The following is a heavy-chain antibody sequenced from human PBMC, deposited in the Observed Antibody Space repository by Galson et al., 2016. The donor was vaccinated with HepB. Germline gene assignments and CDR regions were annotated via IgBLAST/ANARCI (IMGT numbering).Heavy chain of an antibody. CDR1: GFTFSDSA. CDR2: IRSKANSYAT. Sequence: SLRLSCAASGFTFSDSAMHWVRQASGKGLEWVGRIRSKANSYATAYAASVNGRFTISRDDSNNTAYLQMNSLKTEDTAVYYCTSTSSYYYYYGFDVWGQGTAVTVSS. V-gene: IGHV3-73*01. CDR3: TSTSSYYYYYGFDV. D-gene: IGHD6-6*01. J-gene: IGHJ6*02.